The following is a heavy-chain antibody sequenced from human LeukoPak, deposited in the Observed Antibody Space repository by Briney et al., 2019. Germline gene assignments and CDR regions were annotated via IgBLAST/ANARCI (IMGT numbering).Heavy chain of an antibody. V-gene: IGHV3-11*01. CDR3: ARRRDSGSLQHFDY. CDR1: GFTFSDYY. CDR2: MSSSGTTI. J-gene: IGHJ4*02. D-gene: IGHD1-26*01. Sequence: GGSLGLSCAASGFTFSDYYMSWIRQAPGKGLEWVSYMSSSGTTIYYADSVKGRFTISRDNAKNSLYLQMNSLRAEDTAVYYCARRRDSGSLQHFDYWGQGTLVTVSS.